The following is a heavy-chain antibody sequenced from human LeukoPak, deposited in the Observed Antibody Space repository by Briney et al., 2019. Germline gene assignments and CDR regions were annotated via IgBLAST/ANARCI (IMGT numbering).Heavy chain of an antibody. Sequence: GGSLRLSCAASGFTFSSYGMSWVRQAPGKGLEWVSAISGSGGSTYYADSVKGRFTISRDNAKNSLYLQMNSLRAEDTAVYYCARVLRFLEWYPAQDYWGQGTLVTVSS. V-gene: IGHV3-23*01. CDR2: ISGSGGST. D-gene: IGHD3-3*01. CDR1: GFTFSSYG. CDR3: ARVLRFLEWYPAQDY. J-gene: IGHJ4*02.